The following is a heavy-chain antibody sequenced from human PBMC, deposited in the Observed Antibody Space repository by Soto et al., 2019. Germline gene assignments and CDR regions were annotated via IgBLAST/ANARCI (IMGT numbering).Heavy chain of an antibody. CDR2: ISAYNGNT. D-gene: IGHD2-2*01. V-gene: IGHV1-18*01. J-gene: IGHJ4*02. CDR1: GYTFTSYG. Sequence: GASVKVSCKASGYTFTSYGISWVRQAPGQGLEWMGWISAYNGNTNYAQKLQGRVTMTTDTSTSTAYMELRSLRSDDTAVYYCAIVKPKSNDPMPRLLDYWGQGTLVTVSS. CDR3: AIVKPKSNDPMPRLLDY.